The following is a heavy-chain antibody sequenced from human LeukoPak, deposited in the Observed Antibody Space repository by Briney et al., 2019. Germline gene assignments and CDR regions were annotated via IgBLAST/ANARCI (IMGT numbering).Heavy chain of an antibody. J-gene: IGHJ4*02. CDR3: AKYASSGWYYFDY. V-gene: IGHV3-30*02. Sequence: GGSLRLSCAASGFTFSSYGLHWVRQAPGKGLEWVAFIRYDGSNKYYADSVKGRFTVSRDNSKNTLCLQMNSLRAEDTAVYYCAKYASSGWYYFDYWGQGTLVTVSS. D-gene: IGHD6-19*01. CDR2: IRYDGSNK. CDR1: GFTFSSYG.